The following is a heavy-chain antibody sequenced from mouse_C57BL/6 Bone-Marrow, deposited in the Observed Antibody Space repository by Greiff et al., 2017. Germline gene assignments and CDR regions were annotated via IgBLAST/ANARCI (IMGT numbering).Heavy chain of an antibody. Sequence: VQLQQSGAELVKPGASVKLSCTASGFNFKDYYIHWVKQRTEQGLEWIGRIDPEDGETKYATKFQDKATLTADTSSNTAYMQRSSLTSEYTAVYYCTKSLIYYGTNYWGQGTTLTVSS. D-gene: IGHD1-1*01. CDR1: GFNFKDYY. J-gene: IGHJ2*01. CDR2: IDPEDGET. CDR3: TKSLIYYGTNY. V-gene: IGHV14-2*01.